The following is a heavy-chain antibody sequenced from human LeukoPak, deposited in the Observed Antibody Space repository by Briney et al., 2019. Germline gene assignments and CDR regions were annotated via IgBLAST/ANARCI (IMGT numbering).Heavy chain of an antibody. CDR3: AREDTSMVS. V-gene: IGHV4-61*02. CDR2: IYHIGST. CDR1: GASISSGDSY. Sequence: SQTLSLTCTVSGASISSGDSYWSWIRQPAGKGLEWIGRIYHIGSTDYNPSLKSRVTISVDTSKNQFSLNLTSVTAADTAVYYCAREDTSMVSWGQGTLVPVSS. D-gene: IGHD5-18*01. J-gene: IGHJ4*02.